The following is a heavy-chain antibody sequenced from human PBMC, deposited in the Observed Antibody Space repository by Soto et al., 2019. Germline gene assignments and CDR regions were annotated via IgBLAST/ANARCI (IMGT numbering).Heavy chain of an antibody. CDR2: ISYDGSNK. CDR1: GFTFSSYG. V-gene: IGHV3-30*18. Sequence: GGSLRLSCAASGFTFSSYGMHWVRQAPGKGLEWVAVISYDGSNKYYADSVKGRFTISRDNSKNTLYLQMNSLRAEDTAVYYCAKAPSAFSAYDLDIDYWGQGTLVTVSS. J-gene: IGHJ4*02. CDR3: AKAPSAFSAYDLDIDY. D-gene: IGHD5-12*01.